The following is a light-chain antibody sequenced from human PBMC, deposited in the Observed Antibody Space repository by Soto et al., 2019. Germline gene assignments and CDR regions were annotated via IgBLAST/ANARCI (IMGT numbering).Light chain of an antibody. CDR1: SSNIGAGYD. J-gene: IGLJ1*01. CDR3: QSYDSSLSGLV. V-gene: IGLV1-40*01. Sequence: QSVLTQPPSVSRAPGQRVTISCTGSSSNIGAGYDVHWYQQLPGTAPKLLIYGNSNRPSGVPDRFSDSKSGTSASLAITGLQAEDEADYYCQSYDSSLSGLVFGTGTKVTVL. CDR2: GNS.